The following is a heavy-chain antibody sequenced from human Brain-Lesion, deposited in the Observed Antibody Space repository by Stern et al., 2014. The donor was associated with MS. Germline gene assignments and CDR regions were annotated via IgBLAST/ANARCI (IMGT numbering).Heavy chain of an antibody. CDR2: IWPGDSDT. Sequence: EVQLEESGAEVKKPGESLKISCKGSGYRFTSNWIGWVRQLPGKGLAWMGIIWPGDSDTRYSPSFQGQVTISADKSISTAYLQWSSLQASDTAMYYCARRGDSSSSGFDYWGQGTLVIVSS. J-gene: IGHJ4*02. V-gene: IGHV5-51*01. CDR3: ARRGDSSSSGFDY. D-gene: IGHD6-6*01. CDR1: GYRFTSNW.